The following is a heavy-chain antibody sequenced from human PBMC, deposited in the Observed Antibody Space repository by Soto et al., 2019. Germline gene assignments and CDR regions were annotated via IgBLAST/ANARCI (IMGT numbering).Heavy chain of an antibody. CDR3: ARGPAGDKGDS. D-gene: IGHD7-27*01. J-gene: IGHJ4*02. CDR1: GGSIRTVNYC. Sequence: QVQLQESGPGLVKPSQTLFLTCTVSGGSIRTVNYCWGWILQSPDMGLEWIGHIYKGGSTYNNPYLESRVTMSLTTSKNQQDITLSSVSDEDTAVYYCARGPAGDKGDSLGQETLVTFSS. CDR2: IYKGGST. V-gene: IGHV4-30-4*01.